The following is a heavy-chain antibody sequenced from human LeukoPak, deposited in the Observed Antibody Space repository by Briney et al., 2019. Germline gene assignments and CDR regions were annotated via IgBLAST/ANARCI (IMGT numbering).Heavy chain of an antibody. Sequence: GGSLRLSCEFSGIIFSTYAMNWVRQAPGKGLEWISYISGSSSGSTSITQYADSVKGRFTISRDNAKNSLHLQMDSLSGEDTAVYYCARDFWSGYYTEDWGQGALVIVSS. CDR1: GIIFSTYA. D-gene: IGHD3-3*01. CDR3: ARDFWSGYYTED. V-gene: IGHV3-48*04. CDR2: ISGSSSGSTSIT. J-gene: IGHJ4*02.